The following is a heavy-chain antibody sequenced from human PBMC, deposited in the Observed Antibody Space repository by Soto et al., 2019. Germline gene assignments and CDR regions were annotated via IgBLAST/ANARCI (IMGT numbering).Heavy chain of an antibody. J-gene: IGHJ4*02. D-gene: IGHD3-3*01. V-gene: IGHV3-21*01. CDR1: GFSFYDSD. CDR2: ISSGGSFM. Sequence: EVQLVESGGGLVEPGGSLRLSCTGSGFSFYDSDMTWVRQAPGKGLEWVSSISSGGSFMFYAESFKGRFTISRNNAKNSLFLQMNSLRVEDTSIYYRARKHSSDATGYDYFDSWGQGTLVTVSS. CDR3: ARKHSSDATGYDYFDS.